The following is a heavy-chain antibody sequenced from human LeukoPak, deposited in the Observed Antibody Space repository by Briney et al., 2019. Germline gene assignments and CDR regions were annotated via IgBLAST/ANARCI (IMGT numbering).Heavy chain of an antibody. Sequence: GGSLRLSCAASGFTFSSYAMSWVRQAPGKGLEWVSAISGSGGSTYYADSVKGWFTISRDNSKNTLYLQMNSLRAEDTAVYYCATRPPEATIRLPFDYWGQGTLVTVSS. CDR1: GFTFSSYA. CDR2: ISGSGGST. CDR3: ATRPPEATIRLPFDY. D-gene: IGHD5-12*01. V-gene: IGHV3-23*01. J-gene: IGHJ4*02.